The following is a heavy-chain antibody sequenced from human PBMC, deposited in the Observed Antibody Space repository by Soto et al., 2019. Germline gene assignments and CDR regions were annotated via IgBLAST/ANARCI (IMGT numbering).Heavy chain of an antibody. CDR3: ARDPLRRGIAARLSPREYYSMDV. J-gene: IGHJ6*02. CDR1: GYTFTSYG. Sequence: ASVKVSCKASGYTFTSYGISWVRQAPGQGLEWMGWISAYNGNTNYAQKLQGRVTMTTDTSTSTAYMELRSLRSDDTAVYYCARDPLRRGIAARLSPREYYSMDVWGQGTTVTVSS. V-gene: IGHV1-18*01. CDR2: ISAYNGNT. D-gene: IGHD6-6*01.